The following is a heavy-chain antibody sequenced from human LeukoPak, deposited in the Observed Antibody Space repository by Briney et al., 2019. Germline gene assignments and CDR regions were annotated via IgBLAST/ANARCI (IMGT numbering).Heavy chain of an antibody. J-gene: IGHJ1*01. CDR1: GFTFSSYG. CDR2: ISYDGSNK. V-gene: IGHV3-30*18. Sequence: PGGSLRLSCAASGFTFSSYGMHWVRQAPGKGLEWVAVISYDGSNKYYADSVKGRFTISRDNSKNTLYLQMNSLRAEDTAVYYCAKLASGSYEYFQHWGQGTLVTVSS. D-gene: IGHD1-26*01. CDR3: AKLASGSYEYFQH.